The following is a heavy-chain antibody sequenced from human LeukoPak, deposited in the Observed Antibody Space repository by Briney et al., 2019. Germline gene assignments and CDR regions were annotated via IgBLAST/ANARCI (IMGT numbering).Heavy chain of an antibody. V-gene: IGHV3-7*01. D-gene: IGHD4/OR15-4a*01. CDR1: GFTFRDYW. CDR2: IKQDGSEK. Sequence: GGSLRLSCAASGFTFRDYWMSWVRQAPGKGLEWVADIKQDGSEKYYLDSVKGRFTISRDNAKNSLYLQMNSLRAEDTAVYYCARDGAGLTFPTDSWGQGTLVTVSS. CDR3: ARDGAGLTFPTDS. J-gene: IGHJ4*02.